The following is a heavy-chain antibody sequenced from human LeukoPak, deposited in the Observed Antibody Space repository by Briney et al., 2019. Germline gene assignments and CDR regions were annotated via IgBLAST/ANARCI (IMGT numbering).Heavy chain of an antibody. V-gene: IGHV1-69*05. D-gene: IGHD4-17*01. CDR1: GGTFSSYA. J-gene: IGHJ4*02. CDR2: IIPIFGTA. CDR3: ARDDYGDFNFDY. Sequence: SVKVSCKASGGTFSSYAISWVRQAPGQGLEWMGRIIPIFGTANYAQKFQGRVTITTDESTSTAYMELSSLRSEDTAVYYCARDDYGDFNFDYWGQGTLVTVSS.